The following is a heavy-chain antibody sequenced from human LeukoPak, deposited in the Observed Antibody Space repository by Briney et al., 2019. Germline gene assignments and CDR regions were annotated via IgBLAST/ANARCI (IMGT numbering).Heavy chain of an antibody. Sequence: PSETLSLTCTVSGGSISSYYWSWIRQPPGKGLEWIGYIYYSGSTNYNPSLKSRVTISVDTSKNQFSLKLSSVTAADTAVYYCARGSSGYPPHLFDPWGQGTLVTVSS. V-gene: IGHV4-59*08. D-gene: IGHD3-22*01. CDR1: GGSISSYY. J-gene: IGHJ5*02. CDR2: IYYSGST. CDR3: ARGSSGYPPHLFDP.